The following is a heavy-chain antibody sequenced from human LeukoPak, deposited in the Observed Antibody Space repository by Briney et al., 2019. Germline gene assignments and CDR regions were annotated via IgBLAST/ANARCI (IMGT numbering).Heavy chain of an antibody. J-gene: IGHJ4*02. CDR1: GFTLSSYS. CDR3: ARTYYGSGSPPYYFDY. Sequence: TGGSLRLSCAASGFTLSSYSMNWVRQAPGKELEWVSYISSSSSTIYNADSVKGRFTISRDNAKNSLYLQMNSLRDEDTAVYYCARTYYGSGSPPYYFDYWGQGTLVTVSS. D-gene: IGHD3-10*01. CDR2: ISSSSSTI. V-gene: IGHV3-48*02.